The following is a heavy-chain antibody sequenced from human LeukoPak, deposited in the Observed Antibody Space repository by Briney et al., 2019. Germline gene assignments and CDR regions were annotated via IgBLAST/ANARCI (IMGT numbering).Heavy chain of an antibody. V-gene: IGHV3-7*02. D-gene: IGHD2-15*01. CDR1: GFTFSAYW. CDR2: IKPDGSEK. CDR3: ARARYCSSGSCYLDC. Sequence: RGSLRLSCSASGFTFSAYWMSWVCQAPGKGLGWVANIKPDGSEKYYVDSVKGRFTISRDDAKNSLYLQMDSLRAEDTAVYYCARARYCSSGSCYLDCWGQGTLVTVSS. J-gene: IGHJ4*02.